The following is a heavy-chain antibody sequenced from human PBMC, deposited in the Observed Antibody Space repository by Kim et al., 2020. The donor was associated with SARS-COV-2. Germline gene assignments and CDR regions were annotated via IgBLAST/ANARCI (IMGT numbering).Heavy chain of an antibody. D-gene: IGHD6-19*01. CDR3: TVDLWQWWTSYY. J-gene: IGHJ4*02. Sequence: GGSLRLSCTASGFPFGAAWMSWVRQAPGKGLEWVGHIRSTGDGGTTDYGASLKGRFTISRDDSNNTLYLQMNSLKAEDTGVYYCTVDLWQWWTSYYWGQG. CDR2: IRSTGDGGTT. V-gene: IGHV3-15*01. CDR1: GFPFGAAW.